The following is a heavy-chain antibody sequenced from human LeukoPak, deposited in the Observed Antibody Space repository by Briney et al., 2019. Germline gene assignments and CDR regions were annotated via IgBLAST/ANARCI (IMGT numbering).Heavy chain of an antibody. CDR3: ARVVDFWSGYYTGAPDY. CDR1: GYTFTGYY. CDR2: IDPNNGNT. D-gene: IGHD3-3*01. J-gene: IGHJ4*02. Sequence: ASVKVSCKASGYTFTGYYMHWVRQAPGQGLEWMGWIDPNNGNTNYAQKLQGRVTMTTDTSTSTAYMELRSLRSDDTAVYYCARVVDFWSGYYTGAPDYWGQGTLVTVSS. V-gene: IGHV1-18*04.